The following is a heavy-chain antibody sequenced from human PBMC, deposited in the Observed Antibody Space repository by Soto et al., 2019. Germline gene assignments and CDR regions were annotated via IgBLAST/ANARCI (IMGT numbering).Heavy chain of an antibody. Sequence: GGSLRLSCAASKFSFSNAWMSWVRQAPGKGLEWVGRIKSKADGGTIDYAAPVKTRFTISRDDSKSTLSLQMNSLKTEDTAVYYCTTVGKHDYGDYQGFAYWGPGTLVTGSS. J-gene: IGHJ4*02. V-gene: IGHV3-15*01. CDR1: KFSFSNAW. CDR2: IKSKADGGTI. CDR3: TTVGKHDYGDYQGFAY. D-gene: IGHD4-17*01.